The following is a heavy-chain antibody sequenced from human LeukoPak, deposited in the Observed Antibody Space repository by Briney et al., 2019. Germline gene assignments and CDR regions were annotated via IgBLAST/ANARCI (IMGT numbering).Heavy chain of an antibody. D-gene: IGHD3-9*01. V-gene: IGHV3-21*01. CDR2: ISSSSSYI. Sequence: GGSLRLSCAASGFTFSSYAMHWVRQAPGKGLEWVSSISSSSSYIYYADSVKGRFTISRDNAKNSLYLQMNSLRAEDTAVYYCARDGGHYDILTGYYNQRDYWGQGTLVTVSS. CDR3: ARDGGHYDILTGYYNQRDY. J-gene: IGHJ4*02. CDR1: GFTFSSYA.